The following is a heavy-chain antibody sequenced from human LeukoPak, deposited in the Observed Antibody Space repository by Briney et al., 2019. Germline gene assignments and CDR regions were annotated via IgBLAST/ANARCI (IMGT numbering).Heavy chain of an antibody. CDR3: ARGTSVGDIAFDY. CDR2: FDPEDGET. V-gene: IGHV1-8*03. Sequence: ASVKVSCKASGYTFTSYDINWVRQATGQGLEWMGGFDPEDGETIYAQKFQGRVTITRNTSISTAYMELSSLRSEDTAVYYCARGTSVGDIAFDYWGQGTLVTVSS. CDR1: GYTFTSYD. D-gene: IGHD3-16*02. J-gene: IGHJ4*02.